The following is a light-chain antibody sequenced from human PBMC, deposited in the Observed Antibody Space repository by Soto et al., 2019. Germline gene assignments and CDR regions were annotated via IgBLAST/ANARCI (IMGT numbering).Light chain of an antibody. CDR2: AAT. CDR3: QQSYGTPWT. CDR1: QSITTY. J-gene: IGKJ1*01. Sequence: DIQMTQSPSSLSASVGARVTVTCGASQSITTYLIWYQQNPGKAPKPLIFAATSLQSGAPSRFSGSGSGTDFTLTITSLQPEDFATYICQQSYGTPWTFGQGTKVEIK. V-gene: IGKV1-39*01.